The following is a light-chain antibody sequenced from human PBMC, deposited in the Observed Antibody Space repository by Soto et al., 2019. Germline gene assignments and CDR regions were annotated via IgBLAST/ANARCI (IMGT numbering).Light chain of an antibody. V-gene: IGLV1-44*01. CDR1: SSNIGSNT. Sequence: QSVLTQPPSASGTPGQRVTISCSGSSSNIGSNTVNWYQQLPGTAPNLLIYSNNQRPSGVPDRFSGPKSGTSASLAISGPQSENEADYYCAAWDDSLNGYVFGTGTKVTVL. CDR3: AAWDDSLNGYV. J-gene: IGLJ1*01. CDR2: SNN.